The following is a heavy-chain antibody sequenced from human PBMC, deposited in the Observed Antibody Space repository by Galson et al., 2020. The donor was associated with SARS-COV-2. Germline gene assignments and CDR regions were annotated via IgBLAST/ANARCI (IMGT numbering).Heavy chain of an antibody. Sequence: GGSLRLSCAASGFTFDDYAMHWVRQAPGKGLEWVSLISWDGGSTYYADSVKGRFTISRDNSKNSLYLQMNSLRAEDTALYYCANGYAPSSWGQGTLVTVSS. CDR3: ANGYAPSS. CDR1: GFTFDDYA. D-gene: IGHD3-16*01. J-gene: IGHJ5*02. CDR2: ISWDGGST. V-gene: IGHV3-43D*03.